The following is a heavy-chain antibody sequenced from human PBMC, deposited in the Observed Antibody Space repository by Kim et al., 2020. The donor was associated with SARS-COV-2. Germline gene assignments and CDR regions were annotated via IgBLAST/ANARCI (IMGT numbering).Heavy chain of an antibody. V-gene: IGHV1-18*01. CDR2: ISAYNGNT. D-gene: IGHD6-13*01. J-gene: IGHJ6*02. CDR3: ASIKTAAGTGIVKGMDV. CDR1: GYTFTSYG. Sequence: ASVKVSCKASGYTFTSYGISWVRQAPGQGLEWMGWISAYNGNTNYAQKLQGRVTMTTDTSTSTAYMELRSLRSDDTAVYYCASIKTAAGTGIVKGMDVWGQGTTVTVSS.